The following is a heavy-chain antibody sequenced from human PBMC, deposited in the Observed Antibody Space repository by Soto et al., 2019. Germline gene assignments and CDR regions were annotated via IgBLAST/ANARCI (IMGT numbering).Heavy chain of an antibody. J-gene: IGHJ4*02. CDR2: ISAYNGNT. CDR1: GYTFTSYG. V-gene: IGHV1-18*01. Sequence: QVQLVQSGAEVKKPGASVKVSCKASGYTFTSYGISWVRQAPGQGLEWMGWISAYNGNTNYAQKLQGGVTMTTDTSTSTAYMELRSLRSDDTAVYYCAGGAAAAGHHTPGLHYWGQGTLVTVSS. D-gene: IGHD6-13*01. CDR3: AGGAAAAGHHTPGLHY.